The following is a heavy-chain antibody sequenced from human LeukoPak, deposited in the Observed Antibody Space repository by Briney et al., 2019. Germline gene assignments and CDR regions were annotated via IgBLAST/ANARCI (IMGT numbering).Heavy chain of an antibody. J-gene: IGHJ6*02. Sequence: GASVKVSCMISRYTLTELSMHCVRQAPRKGLESMGGFYPEDGETIYAQKFQGRVTMTEDTSTDTAYMELSSLRSEDTAVYYCATKAVVTAIPNYYYGMDVWGQGTTVTVSS. CDR1: RYTLTELS. V-gene: IGHV1-24*01. CDR3: ATKAVVTAIPNYYYGMDV. CDR2: FYPEDGET. D-gene: IGHD2-21*02.